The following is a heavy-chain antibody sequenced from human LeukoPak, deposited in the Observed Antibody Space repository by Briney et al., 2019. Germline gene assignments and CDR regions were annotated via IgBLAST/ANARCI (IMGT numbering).Heavy chain of an antibody. CDR3: ARDSLSSSWYGNLFDY. V-gene: IGHV4-4*07. D-gene: IGHD6-13*01. CDR1: GGSISSYY. J-gene: IGHJ4*02. CDR2: IYTSGST. Sequence: PSETLSLTCTVSGGSISSYYWSWIRQPAGKGLEWIGRIYTSGSTNYNPSLKSRVTMSVDTSKNQLSLKLSSVTAADTAVYYCARDSLSSSWYGNLFDYWGQGTLVTVSS.